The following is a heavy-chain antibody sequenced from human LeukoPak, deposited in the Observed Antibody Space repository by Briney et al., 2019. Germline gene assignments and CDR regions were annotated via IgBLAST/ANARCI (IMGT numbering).Heavy chain of an antibody. Sequence: GASVKVSCKASGYTFTGYYMHWVRQAPGQGLEWMGWINPNSGGTNYAQKFQGRVTMTRDTSISTAYMELRRLRSDDTAVYYCAREYCSSTSCYRDFDYWGQGTLVTVSS. CDR1: GYTFTGYY. J-gene: IGHJ4*02. D-gene: IGHD2-2*02. V-gene: IGHV1-2*02. CDR3: AREYCSSTSCYRDFDY. CDR2: INPNSGGT.